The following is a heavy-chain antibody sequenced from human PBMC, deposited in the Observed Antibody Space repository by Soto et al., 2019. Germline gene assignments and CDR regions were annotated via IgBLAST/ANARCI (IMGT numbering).Heavy chain of an antibody. Sequence: ASVKVSCKASGYTFTNYGVSWVRQAPGQGLEWMGWIGGYKGNTNYAQKFLGRVTITADESTSTGYMELSNLRSDDTAIYYCARDLGSGYEPRDYWGQGTLVTVSS. CDR2: IGGYKGNT. D-gene: IGHD5-12*01. CDR1: GYTFTNYG. J-gene: IGHJ4*02. V-gene: IGHV1-18*01. CDR3: ARDLGSGYEPRDY.